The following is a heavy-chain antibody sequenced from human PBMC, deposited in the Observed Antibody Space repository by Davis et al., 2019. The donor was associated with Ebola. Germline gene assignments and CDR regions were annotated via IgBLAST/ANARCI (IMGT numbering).Heavy chain of an antibody. D-gene: IGHD6-19*01. CDR2: ISVSSGYI. Sequence: PGGSLRLSCAASGFTFSVYYMSWIRQAPGKGLEWVSSISVSSGYIYYEDSVKGRFTISRDNAKNSLYLQMNSLRAEDTAVYYCARGRFSSGCPGDYWGQGTLVTVSS. V-gene: IGHV3-11*06. CDR1: GFTFSVYY. J-gene: IGHJ4*02. CDR3: ARGRFSSGCPGDY.